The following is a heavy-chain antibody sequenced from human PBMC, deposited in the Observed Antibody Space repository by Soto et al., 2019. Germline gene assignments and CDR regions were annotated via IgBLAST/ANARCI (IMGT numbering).Heavy chain of an antibody. CDR3: ARLYDILTQRFDP. CDR1: GFTFSIYS. Sequence: PGGSLRLSCASSGFTFSIYSMNWVRQAPGKGLEWVSSISSSSSYIYYADSVKGRFTISRDNAKNSLYLQMNSLRAEDTAVYYCARLYDILTQRFDPWGQGTLVTVSS. CDR2: ISSSSSYI. J-gene: IGHJ5*02. D-gene: IGHD3-9*01. V-gene: IGHV3-21*01.